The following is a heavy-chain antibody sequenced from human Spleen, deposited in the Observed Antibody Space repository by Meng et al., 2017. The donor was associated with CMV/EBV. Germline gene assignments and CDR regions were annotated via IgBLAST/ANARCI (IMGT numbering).Heavy chain of an antibody. CDR1: GFTFSSYS. D-gene: IGHD3-10*01. V-gene: IGHV3-48*04. CDR3: ARATNLVASGYYFDY. Sequence: GGSLRLSCAASGFTFSSYSMNWVRQAPGKGLEWVSYISSSSSAIYYADSVKGRFTISRDNAKNSLYLQMNSLRAEDTAVYYCARATNLVASGYYFDYWGQGTLVTVSS. J-gene: IGHJ4*02. CDR2: ISSSSSAI.